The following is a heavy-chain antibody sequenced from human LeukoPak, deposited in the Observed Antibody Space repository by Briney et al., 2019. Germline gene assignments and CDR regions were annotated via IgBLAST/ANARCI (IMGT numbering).Heavy chain of an antibody. D-gene: IGHD2-15*01. CDR1: GFTFSSYS. V-gene: IGHV3-21*01. Sequence: GGSLRLSCAASGFTFSSYSMNWVRQAPGKGLECVSSISSSSSYIYYADSVKGRFTISRDNAKNSLYLQMNSLRAEDTAVYYCASSVAGDDAFDIWGQGTMVTVSS. CDR2: ISSSSSYI. CDR3: ASSVAGDDAFDI. J-gene: IGHJ3*02.